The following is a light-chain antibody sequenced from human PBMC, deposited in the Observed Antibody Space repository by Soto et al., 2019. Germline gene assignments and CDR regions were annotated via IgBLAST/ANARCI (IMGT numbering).Light chain of an antibody. CDR3: SSYTSSSTLDV. CDR1: SSDVGGYIY. CDR2: EVT. V-gene: IGLV2-14*01. J-gene: IGLJ1*01. Sequence: QSALAQPASVSGSPGQSITISCNGTSSDVGGYIYVSWYQQHPGKAPKLIIYEVTNRPSGVSDRFSGSKSGNTASLTISGLQAEDEADYYCSSYTSSSTLDVFGTGTKVTVL.